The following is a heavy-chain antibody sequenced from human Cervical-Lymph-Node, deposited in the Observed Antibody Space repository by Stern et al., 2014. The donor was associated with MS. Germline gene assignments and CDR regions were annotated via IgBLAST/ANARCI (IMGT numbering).Heavy chain of an antibody. V-gene: IGHV1-69*06. CDR2: IVPIFGTA. CDR3: ARENSSSAHPFDN. Sequence: QVQLGQSGAEVKKPGSSGKVSCKTSGDTFRNYAISWVRQAPGQGLDWMGGIVPIFGTATYAHNFRGRLTLTADKATNTVYMTLTSLRFEDTAKYFCARENSSSAHPFDNWGQGTLVTVSS. D-gene: IGHD6-6*01. CDR1: GDTFRNYA. J-gene: IGHJ4*02.